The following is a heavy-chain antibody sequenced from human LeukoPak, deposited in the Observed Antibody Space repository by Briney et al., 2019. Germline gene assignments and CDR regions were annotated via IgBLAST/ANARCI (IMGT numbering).Heavy chain of an antibody. Sequence: PSETLSLTCTVSGGSISTYYWSWIRQPAGKGLEWIGRNYTSGSTNNNPSLKSRVTMSVDTSKNQFSLKLSAVTAVDTAVYYCARDKEGYISSSPGSIKYYYYYYMDVWGKGTTVTVSS. D-gene: IGHD6-6*01. CDR3: ARDKEGYISSSPGSIKYYYYYYMDV. CDR2: NYTSGST. V-gene: IGHV4-4*07. J-gene: IGHJ6*03. CDR1: GGSISTYY.